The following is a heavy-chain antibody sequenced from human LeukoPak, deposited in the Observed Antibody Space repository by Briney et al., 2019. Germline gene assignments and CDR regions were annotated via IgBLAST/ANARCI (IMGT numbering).Heavy chain of an antibody. V-gene: IGHV4-59*01. J-gene: IGHJ4*02. D-gene: IGHD2-15*01. CDR1: GGSISSYY. Sequence: SETLSLTCTVSGGSISSYYWSWIRQPPGKGLEWSGYIYYSGSTNYNPSLKSRVTISVDTSKNQFSLKLSSVTAADTAVYYCARESGRYCSGGSCYGYYFDYWGQGTLVTVSS. CDR2: IYYSGST. CDR3: ARESGRYCSGGSCYGYYFDY.